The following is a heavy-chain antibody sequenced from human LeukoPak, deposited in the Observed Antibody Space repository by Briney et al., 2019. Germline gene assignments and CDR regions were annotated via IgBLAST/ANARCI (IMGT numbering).Heavy chain of an antibody. Sequence: SVKVSCKASGGTLSSYAISWVRQAPGQGLEWMGRIIPIFGTANYAQKFQGRVTITTDESTSTAYMELSSLRSEDTAVYYCARDRIAAAGDFDYWGQGTLVTVSS. CDR2: IIPIFGTA. CDR3: ARDRIAAAGDFDY. J-gene: IGHJ4*02. V-gene: IGHV1-69*05. CDR1: GGTLSSYA. D-gene: IGHD6-13*01.